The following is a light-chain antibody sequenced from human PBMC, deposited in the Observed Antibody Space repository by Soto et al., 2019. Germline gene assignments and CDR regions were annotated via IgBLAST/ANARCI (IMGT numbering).Light chain of an antibody. J-gene: IGLJ2*01. V-gene: IGLV2-8*01. Sequence: QSALTQPPSASGSPGQSVTISCTGTSSDVGGYNYVSWYQQHPGKAPKFMIYEVSKRPSGVPDRFSGSKSGNTASLTVSGLQDEDDADYYCSSYAGSNFVVFGGGTKLTVL. CDR2: EVS. CDR1: SSDVGGYNY. CDR3: SSYAGSNFVV.